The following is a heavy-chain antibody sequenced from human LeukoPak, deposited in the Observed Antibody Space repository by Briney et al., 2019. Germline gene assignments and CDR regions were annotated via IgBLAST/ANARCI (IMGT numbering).Heavy chain of an antibody. Sequence: GGSLRLSCAASGFTFSSYGMHWVRQAPGKGLEGVAFIRYDGSNKYYADSVKGRFTISRDNSKNTLYLQMNSLRAEDTAVYYCASDPYYDSSGFGYWGQGTLVTVSS. J-gene: IGHJ4*02. V-gene: IGHV3-30*02. CDR2: IRYDGSNK. CDR3: ASDPYYDSSGFGY. D-gene: IGHD3-22*01. CDR1: GFTFSSYG.